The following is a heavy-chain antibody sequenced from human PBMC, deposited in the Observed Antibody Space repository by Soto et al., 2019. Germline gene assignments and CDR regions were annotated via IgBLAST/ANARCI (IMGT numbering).Heavy chain of an antibody. D-gene: IGHD6-19*01. CDR1: GGSISSSSYY. J-gene: IGHJ5*02. CDR3: ARTSAVWFDR. Sequence: QLQLQESGPGLVKPSETLSLTCTVSGGSISSSSYYWGWIRQPPGKGLEWIGSIYYSGSTYYNPSLKSRVTSSLDTSKNQFPLKLSSATAADTAVYYCARTSAVWFDRWGQGTLVTVSS. CDR2: IYYSGST. V-gene: IGHV4-39*01.